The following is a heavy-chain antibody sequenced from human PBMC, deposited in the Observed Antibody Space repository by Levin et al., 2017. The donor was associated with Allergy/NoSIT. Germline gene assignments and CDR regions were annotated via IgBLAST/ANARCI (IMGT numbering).Heavy chain of an antibody. CDR3: AKGHYYDSSGFLYKSDAFDM. D-gene: IGHD3-22*01. CDR2: ISGNGAST. J-gene: IGHJ3*02. Sequence: RAGGSLRLSCAASGFTFKSYGMTWVRQAPGKGLEWVAVISGNGASTYYADSVKGRFTISRDNSKNTLYVQMNSLRVEDTAIYYCAKGHYYDSSGFLYKSDAFDMWGQGTKVTVSS. V-gene: IGHV3-23*01. CDR1: GFTFKSYG.